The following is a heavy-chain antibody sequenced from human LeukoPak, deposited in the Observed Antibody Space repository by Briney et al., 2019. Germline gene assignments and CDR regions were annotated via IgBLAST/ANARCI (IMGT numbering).Heavy chain of an antibody. CDR3: VIDLGDYNDF. CDR2: INTQGTYT. CDR1: GITFSSYW. V-gene: IGHV3-74*01. J-gene: IGHJ4*02. D-gene: IGHD2-15*01. Sequence: GGSLRLSCAVSGITFSSYWMHWVRQDPGRGLLWVSRINTQGTYTNYADSVRGRFTISRDNAKNTLYLQMSSLRADDTAVYYCVIDLGDYNDFWGQGTLVSVSS.